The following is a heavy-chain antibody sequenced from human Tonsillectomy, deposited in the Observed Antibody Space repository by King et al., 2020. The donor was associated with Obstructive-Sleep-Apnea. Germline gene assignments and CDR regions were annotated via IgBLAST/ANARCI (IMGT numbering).Heavy chain of an antibody. CDR2: IRYDGSNK. V-gene: IGHV3-30*02. J-gene: IGHJ4*02. CDR3: AKDLRDYVWGSYRYGGRPDGDY. D-gene: IGHD3-16*02. CDR1: GFTFSSYG. Sequence: VQLVESGGGVVQPGRSLRLSCAASGFTFSSYGMHWVRQAPGKGLEWVAFIRYDGSNKYYADSVKGRFTISRDNSKNTLYLQMNSLRAEDTAVYYCAKDLRDYVWGSYRYGGRPDGDYWGQGTLVTVSS.